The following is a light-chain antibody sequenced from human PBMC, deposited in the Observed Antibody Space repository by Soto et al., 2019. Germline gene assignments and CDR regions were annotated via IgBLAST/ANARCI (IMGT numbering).Light chain of an antibody. Sequence: QSVLTQSPSSSGIPGQRVTISCSGSASTIGRNYVYWYQQLPGTAPKLLIYRNSQRPSGVPDRFSGSKSGTSASLAISGLRSEDEADYYCAAWDDNLSGLYVFGAGTKATVL. CDR1: ASTIGRNY. J-gene: IGLJ1*01. CDR2: RNS. CDR3: AAWDDNLSGLYV. V-gene: IGLV1-47*01.